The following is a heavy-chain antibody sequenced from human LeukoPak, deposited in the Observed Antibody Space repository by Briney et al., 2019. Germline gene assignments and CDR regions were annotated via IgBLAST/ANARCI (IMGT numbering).Heavy chain of an antibody. V-gene: IGHV1-69*05. Sequence: GSSVKVSCKASGGTFSSYAISWLRQAPGQGLEWMGGIIPIFGTANYAQKFQGRVTITTDESTSTAYMELSSLRSEDTAVYYCASAYCGGDCYSGGNWFDPWGQGTLVTVSS. CDR2: IIPIFGTA. CDR3: ASAYCGGDCYSGGNWFDP. CDR1: GGTFSSYA. J-gene: IGHJ5*02. D-gene: IGHD2-21*02.